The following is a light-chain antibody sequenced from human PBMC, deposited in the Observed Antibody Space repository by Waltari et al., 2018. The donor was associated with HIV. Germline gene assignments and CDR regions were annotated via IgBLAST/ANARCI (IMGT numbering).Light chain of an antibody. J-gene: IGLJ1*01. CDR1: ALPKQY. Sequence: SYDLTQPPSASVSPGQTARITCSGNALPKQYAYWYQQKPGQAPVLLIYKDTERPSGIPERFSGSSSGTTVTLTISGVQAEDEADYYCQSADTTGSLYVFGTGTKVTV. CDR2: KDT. CDR3: QSADTTGSLYV. V-gene: IGLV3-25*03.